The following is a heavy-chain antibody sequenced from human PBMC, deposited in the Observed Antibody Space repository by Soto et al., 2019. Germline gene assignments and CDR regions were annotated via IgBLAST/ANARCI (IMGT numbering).Heavy chain of an antibody. Sequence: GGSLRLSCTGSGFTFSSSTMTWVRQGPGKGLEWVSSISSSSSYIYFADSLKGRFTISRDNAKNSLYLQMNSLRAEDTAVYYCARDIGEMSAVWGQGTQVTVPQ. V-gene: IGHV3-21*06. CDR3: ARDIGEMSAV. J-gene: IGHJ4*02. D-gene: IGHD3-10*01. CDR2: ISSSSSYI. CDR1: GFTFSSST.